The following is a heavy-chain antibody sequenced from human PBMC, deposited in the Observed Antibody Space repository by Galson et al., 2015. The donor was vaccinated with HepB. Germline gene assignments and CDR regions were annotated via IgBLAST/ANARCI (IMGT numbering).Heavy chain of an antibody. CDR3: ARVDNNQSKYRNSGFYNWFDP. V-gene: IGHV1-2*02. CDR1: GYTFTGYY. D-gene: IGHD2/OR15-2a*01. CDR2: INPNSGGT. J-gene: IGHJ5*02. Sequence: SVKVSCKASGYTFTGYYMHWVRQAPGQGLEWMGWINPNSGGTNYAQKFQGRVTMTRDTSISTAYMELSRLRSDDTAVYYCARVDNNQSKYRNSGFYNWFDPWDQGTLVTVSS.